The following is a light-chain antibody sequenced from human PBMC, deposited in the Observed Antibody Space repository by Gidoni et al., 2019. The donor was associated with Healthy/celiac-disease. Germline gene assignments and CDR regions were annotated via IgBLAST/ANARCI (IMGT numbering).Light chain of an antibody. CDR2: DGS. CDR1: SSDVGGYNY. J-gene: IGLJ1*01. Sequence: QSALTQPASVSGSPGQSITISCTGTSSDVGGYNYVSWYQQHPGKAPKLMIYDGSNRPSGVSKRFSGSKSGNTASLTISGLQAEDEADYYCSSYTSSSTRVFGTGTKVTVL. V-gene: IGLV2-14*03. CDR3: SSYTSSSTRV.